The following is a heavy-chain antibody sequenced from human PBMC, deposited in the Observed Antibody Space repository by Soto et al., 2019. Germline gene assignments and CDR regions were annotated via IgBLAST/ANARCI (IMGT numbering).Heavy chain of an antibody. V-gene: IGHV3-30*18. CDR1: GFTFSSYG. Sequence: QVQLVESGGGVVQPGRSLRLSCAASGFTFSSYGMHWVRQAPGKGLEWVAVISYDGSNKYYADSVKGRFTISRDNSKNTLYLQMNSLRAEDTAVYYCAKDPAYYDSSGFEAFDIWGQGTMVTVSS. D-gene: IGHD3-22*01. J-gene: IGHJ3*02. CDR2: ISYDGSNK. CDR3: AKDPAYYDSSGFEAFDI.